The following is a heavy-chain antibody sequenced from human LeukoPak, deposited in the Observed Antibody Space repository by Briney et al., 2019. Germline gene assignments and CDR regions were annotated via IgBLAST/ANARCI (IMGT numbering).Heavy chain of an antibody. D-gene: IGHD2-2*02. CDR2: IRYDGSNK. Sequence: PGGSLRLSCAASGFTFSSYGMHRVRQAPGKGLEWVAFIRYDGSNKYYADSVKGRFTISRDNSKNTLYLQMNSLRAEDTAVYYCAKDSFSHCSSTSCYTFNWFDPWGQGTLVTVSS. CDR1: GFTFSSYG. J-gene: IGHJ5*02. V-gene: IGHV3-30*02. CDR3: AKDSFSHCSSTSCYTFNWFDP.